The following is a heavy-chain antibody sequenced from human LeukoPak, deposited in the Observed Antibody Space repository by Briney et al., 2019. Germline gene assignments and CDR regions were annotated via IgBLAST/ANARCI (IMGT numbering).Heavy chain of an antibody. Sequence: GGSLRLSCAASGFTFSSYWMSWVRQAPGKGLEWVANVKQGGSEKYYVDSVKGRFTISRDNSKNTLYLQMNSLRAEDTAVYYCARDGAAAENNYYFDYWGQGTLVTVSS. CDR2: VKQGGSEK. CDR3: ARDGAAAENNYYFDY. V-gene: IGHV3-7*01. CDR1: GFTFSSYW. J-gene: IGHJ4*02. D-gene: IGHD6-13*01.